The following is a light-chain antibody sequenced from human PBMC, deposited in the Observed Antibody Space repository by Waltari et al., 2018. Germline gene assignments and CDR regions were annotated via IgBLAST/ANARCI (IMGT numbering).Light chain of an antibody. CDR1: KLGDKY. V-gene: IGLV3-1*01. CDR3: QAWDNTTPV. Sequence: SYELTQPPSVSVSPGQTASITCSGDKLGDKYACWYQQKSGQSPVLVIYQDNKRPSGIPARFSGSKSGNTATLTISGAQALDEADYYCQAWDNTTPVFGTGTKVTVL. J-gene: IGLJ1*01. CDR2: QDN.